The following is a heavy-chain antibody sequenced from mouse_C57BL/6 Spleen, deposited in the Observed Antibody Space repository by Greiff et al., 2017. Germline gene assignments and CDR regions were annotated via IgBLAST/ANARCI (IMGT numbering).Heavy chain of an antibody. V-gene: IGHV2-2*01. Sequence: VQVVESGPGLVQPSQSLSITCTVSGFSLTSYGVHWVRQSPGKGLEWLGVIWSGGSTDYNAAFISRLSISKDNSKSQVFFKMNSLRADDTAIYYCARAYYSNLYYAMDYWGQGTSVTVSS. D-gene: IGHD2-5*01. CDR1: GFSLTSYG. CDR3: ARAYYSNLYYAMDY. CDR2: IWSGGST. J-gene: IGHJ4*01.